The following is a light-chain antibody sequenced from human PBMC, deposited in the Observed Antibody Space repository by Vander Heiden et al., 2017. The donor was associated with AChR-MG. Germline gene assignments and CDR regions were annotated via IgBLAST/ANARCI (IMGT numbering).Light chain of an antibody. CDR1: SPNIGSNY. CDR2: RNN. CDR3: AAWDDSLSGVV. J-gene: IGLJ2*01. V-gene: IGLV1-47*01. Sequence: QSVLTQPPSASRSPGQRVTIPCSGSSPNIGSNYVYWYQQLPGTAPKLLIYRNNQRPSGVPDRFSGSKSGTSASLAISGLRSEDEADYYCAAWDDSLSGVVFGGGTKLTVL.